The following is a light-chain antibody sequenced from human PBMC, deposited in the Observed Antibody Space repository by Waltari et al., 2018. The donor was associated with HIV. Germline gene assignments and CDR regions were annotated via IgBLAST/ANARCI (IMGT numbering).Light chain of an antibody. Sequence: DIQMTQSPASLSASVGDSVTITGRASQAISNSLAWYQQKPGKAPKLLLYAASRLESGVPSSFSGGGTGTDYTLTISSLQPDHFATYYCQPYYSTPTFGQGTRVEIK. CDR1: QAISNS. CDR3: QPYYSTPT. CDR2: AAS. V-gene: IGKV1-NL1*01. J-gene: IGKJ1*01.